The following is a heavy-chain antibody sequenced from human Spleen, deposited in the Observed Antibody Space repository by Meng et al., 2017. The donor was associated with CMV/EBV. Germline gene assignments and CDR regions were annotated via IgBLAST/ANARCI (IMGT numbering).Heavy chain of an antibody. J-gene: IGHJ6*02. V-gene: IGHV3-74*01. Sequence: GESLKISCAVSGFTFNNYWMHWVRQAPGKGLVWVSRINGDGRSTNYGDSVKGRFTISRDNAKNSLYLQMNSLRAEDTAVYYCARDRRIAVAATRYYYGMDVWGQGTTVTVSS. D-gene: IGHD6-19*01. CDR2: INGDGRST. CDR3: ARDRRIAVAATRYYYGMDV. CDR1: GFTFNNYW.